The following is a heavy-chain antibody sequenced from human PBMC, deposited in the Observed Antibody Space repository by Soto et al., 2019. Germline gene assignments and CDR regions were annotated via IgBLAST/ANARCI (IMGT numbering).Heavy chain of an antibody. D-gene: IGHD5-18*01. Sequence: SVKGACKGSGGAFGSCAISWVRQAPGQGLEWMGGIIPIFGTANYAQKFQGRVTITADESTSTAYMELSSLRSEDTAVYYCARAVDTAMVYDNYGMDVWGQGTTVTVSS. CDR1: GGAFGSCA. CDR2: IIPIFGTA. J-gene: IGHJ6*02. V-gene: IGHV1-69*13. CDR3: ARAVDTAMVYDNYGMDV.